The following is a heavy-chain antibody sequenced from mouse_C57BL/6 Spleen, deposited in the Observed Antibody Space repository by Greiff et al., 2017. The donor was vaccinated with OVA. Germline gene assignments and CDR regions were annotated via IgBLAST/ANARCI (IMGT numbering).Heavy chain of an antibody. V-gene: IGHV5-16*01. Sequence: EVQRVESEGGLVQPGSSMKLSCTASGFTFSDYYMAWVRQVPEKGLEWVANINYDGSSTYYLDSLKSRFIISRDNAKNILYLQMSSLKSEDTATYYCARGGGTYYFDYWGQGTTLTVSS. D-gene: IGHD4-1*01. CDR1: GFTFSDYY. CDR3: ARGGGTYYFDY. CDR2: INYDGSST. J-gene: IGHJ2*01.